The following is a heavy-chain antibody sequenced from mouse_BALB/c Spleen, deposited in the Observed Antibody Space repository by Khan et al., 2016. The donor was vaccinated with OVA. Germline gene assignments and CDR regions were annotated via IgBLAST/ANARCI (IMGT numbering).Heavy chain of an antibody. CDR1: GYSFTSYW. V-gene: IGHV1-74*01. CDR3: AMCTTVLAVYDYGDYYSMDY. CDR2: IHPSDSET. Sequence: QVQLQQSGAELVRPGASVKLSCKASGYSFTSYWMNWVKQRPGQGLEWIGKIHPSDSETRLNQKFKDKATLTVDKSSSTAYMQLSSQTTEDSAVYYCAMCTTVLAVYDYGDYYSMDYWGRGTSVTVSS. J-gene: IGHJ4*01. D-gene: IGHD1-1*01.